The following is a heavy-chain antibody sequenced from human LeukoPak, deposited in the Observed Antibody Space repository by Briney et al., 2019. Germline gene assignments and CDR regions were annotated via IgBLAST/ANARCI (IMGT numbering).Heavy chain of an antibody. CDR2: ISGSGGST. CDR3: AKVRSAVVAAATNY. J-gene: IGHJ4*02. V-gene: IGHV3-23*01. D-gene: IGHD2-15*01. CDR1: GFTFSNYA. Sequence: PGGSLRLSCAASGFTFSNYAMSWVRQAPGKGLEWVSVISGSGGSTYHADSVKGRTTISRDNSNNTLYLQMNSLRAEDTAIYYCAKVRSAVVAAATNYWGQGTLVTVSS.